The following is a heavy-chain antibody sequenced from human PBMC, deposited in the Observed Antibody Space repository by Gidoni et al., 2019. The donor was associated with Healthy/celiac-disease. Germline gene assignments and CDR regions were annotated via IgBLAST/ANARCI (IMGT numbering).Heavy chain of an antibody. CDR3: ARGDGDYYDSSGYYPFDY. CDR1: GGTFSSYA. V-gene: IGHV1-69*01. D-gene: IGHD3-22*01. J-gene: IGHJ4*02. CDR2: IIPIFGTA. Sequence: QVQLVQSGAEVKKPGSSVKVSCKASGGTFSSYAVSGVRQAPGQGLEGMGGIIPIFGTANYAQKFQGRVTITADESTSTAYMELSSLRSEDTAVYYCARGDGDYYDSSGYYPFDYWGQGTLVTVSS.